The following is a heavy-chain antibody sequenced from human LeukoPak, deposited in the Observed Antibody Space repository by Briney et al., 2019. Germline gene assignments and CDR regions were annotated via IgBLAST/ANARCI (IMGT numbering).Heavy chain of an antibody. CDR3: ARPAGYDFAFDI. CDR1: GFTFSSYG. Sequence: GGSLRLSCAASGFTFSSYGMHWVRQAPGKGLEWVAFIRYDGSNKYYTDCVKGRFTISRDNSKNTLYLQMNSLRAEDTAVYYCARPAGYDFAFDIWGQGTMVTVSS. CDR2: IRYDGSNK. J-gene: IGHJ3*02. D-gene: IGHD5-12*01. V-gene: IGHV3-30*02.